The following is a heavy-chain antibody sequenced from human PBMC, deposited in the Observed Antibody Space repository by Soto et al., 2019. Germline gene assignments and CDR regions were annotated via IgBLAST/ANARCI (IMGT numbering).Heavy chain of an antibody. J-gene: IGHJ6*02. V-gene: IGHV1-3*01. CDR3: ARQTGADYYYYGMDV. Sequence: QVQLEQSGAEVRKPGASVKVSCKTSGYTFTNYAVHWARQAPGQSLEWMGWINGGNGNTNYAQKLQGRVTMTTDTSTSTAYMELRSLRSDDTAVYYCARQTGADYYYYGMDVWGQGTTVTVSS. D-gene: IGHD3-10*01. CDR1: GYTFTNYA. CDR2: INGGNGNT.